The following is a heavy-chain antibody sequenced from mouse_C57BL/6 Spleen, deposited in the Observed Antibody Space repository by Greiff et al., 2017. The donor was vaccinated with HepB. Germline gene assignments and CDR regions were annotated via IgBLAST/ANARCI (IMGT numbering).Heavy chain of an antibody. V-gene: IGHV1-82*01. J-gene: IGHJ4*01. CDR1: GYAFSSSW. D-gene: IGHD3-2*02. CDR3: AREELRPPYYAMDY. CDR2: IYPGDGDT. Sequence: QVQLQQSGPELVKPGASVKISCKASGYAFSSSWMNWVKQRPGKGLEWIGRIYPGDGDTNYNGKFKGKATLTADKSSSTAYMQLSSLTSEDSAVYFCAREELRPPYYAMDYWGQGTSVTVSS.